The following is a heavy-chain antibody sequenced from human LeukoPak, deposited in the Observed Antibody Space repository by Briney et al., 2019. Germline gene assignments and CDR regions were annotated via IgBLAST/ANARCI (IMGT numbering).Heavy chain of an antibody. J-gene: IGHJ5*02. V-gene: IGHV1-2*02. CDR3: AXXXXXXXXXXXYWRSGEWFDP. CDR1: GYTFTGYY. D-gene: IGHD2-15*01. Sequence: ASVKVSCKASGYTFTGYYMHWVRQAPGQGLEWMGWINPNSGGTNYAQKFQGRVTMTRDTSISTAYMELSRLRSDDTAVYYCAXXXXXXXXXXXYWRSGEWFDPWGQGTLVTVSS. CDR2: INPNSGGT.